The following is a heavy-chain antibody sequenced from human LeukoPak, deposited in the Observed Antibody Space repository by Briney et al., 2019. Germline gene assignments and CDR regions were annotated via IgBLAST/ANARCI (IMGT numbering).Heavy chain of an antibody. V-gene: IGHV4-61*08. D-gene: IGHD2-2*01. Sequence: SQTLSLTCTVSGGSISSGGHYWSWIPQPPGKGLEWIGYIYYSGSTNYNPSLKSRVTISVDTSKNQFSLKLTSVTAADTAVYYCARDGGRTSSDAVEIWGQGTMVIVSS. J-gene: IGHJ3*02. CDR3: ARDGGRTSSDAVEI. CDR1: GGSISSGGHY. CDR2: IYYSGST.